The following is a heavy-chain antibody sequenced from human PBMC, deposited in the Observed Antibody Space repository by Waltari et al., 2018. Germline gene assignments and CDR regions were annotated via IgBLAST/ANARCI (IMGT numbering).Heavy chain of an antibody. V-gene: IGHV1-8*03. D-gene: IGHD6-6*01. CDR1: GYTFTSYD. Sequence: QVQLVQSGAEVKKPGASVKVSCKASGYTFTSYDINWVRQATGQGLEGMGWMNPNSGNTGYAQKFQGRVTITRNTSISTAYMELSSLRSEDTAVYYCARGRIAARRRWFDPWGQGTLVTVSS. CDR2: MNPNSGNT. J-gene: IGHJ5*02. CDR3: ARGRIAARRRWFDP.